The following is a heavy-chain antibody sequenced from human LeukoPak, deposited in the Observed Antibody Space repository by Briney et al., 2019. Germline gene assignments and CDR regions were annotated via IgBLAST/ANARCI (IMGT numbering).Heavy chain of an antibody. CDR3: ARVLWFGESNFDY. CDR1: GFTFSSYW. Sequence: GGSLRLSXAASGFTFSSYWMSWVRQAPGKGLEWVANIKQDGSEKYYVDSVKGRFTISRDNAKNSLYLQMNSLRAEDTAVYYCARVLWFGESNFDYWGQGTLVTVSS. J-gene: IGHJ4*02. D-gene: IGHD3-10*01. V-gene: IGHV3-7*01. CDR2: IKQDGSEK.